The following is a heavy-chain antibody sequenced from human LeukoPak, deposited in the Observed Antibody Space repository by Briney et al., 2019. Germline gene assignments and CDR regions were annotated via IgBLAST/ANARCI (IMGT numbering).Heavy chain of an antibody. Sequence: GGSLRLSCAASGFTFSNYGVNWVRQAPGKGPEWVSYISSSGSSIYYANSVKGRFTISRRKAKNSLYLQMNSLSAEDRAVYYWARGGCSYDYVWGSYRYVFDYWGQGTLVTVSS. CDR2: ISSSGSSI. D-gene: IGHD3-16*02. J-gene: IGHJ4*02. CDR3: ARGGCSYDYVWGSYRYVFDY. V-gene: IGHV3-48*03. CDR1: GFTFSNYG.